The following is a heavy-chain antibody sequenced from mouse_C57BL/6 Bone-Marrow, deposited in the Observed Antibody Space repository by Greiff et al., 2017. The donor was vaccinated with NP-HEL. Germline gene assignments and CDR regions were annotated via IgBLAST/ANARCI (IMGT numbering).Heavy chain of an antibody. CDR3: TREQGYGSSYDYAMDN. CDR1: GFTFSSYA. V-gene: IGHV5-9-1*02. CDR2: ISSGGDYI. D-gene: IGHD1-1*01. J-gene: IGHJ4*01. Sequence: EVKLVESGEGLVKPGGSLKLSCAASGFTFSSYAMSWVRQTPEKRLEWVAYISSGGDYIYYADTVKGRFTISRDNARNTLYLQMSSLKSEDTAMYYCTREQGYGSSYDYAMDNRGEGNSVTASS.